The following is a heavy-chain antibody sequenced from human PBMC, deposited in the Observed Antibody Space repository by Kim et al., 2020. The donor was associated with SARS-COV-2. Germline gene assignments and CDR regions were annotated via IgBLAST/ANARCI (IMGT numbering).Heavy chain of an antibody. CDR2: ISYDGNNK. CDR3: ATCVDDYGDKKGFDY. Sequence: GGSLRLSCAASGFTFSSYGMHWVRQAPGKGLEWVAVISYDGNNKDYADSVKGRFSISRDNSKNTVYLQMNSLRVEDTAVYYCATCVDDYGDKKGFDYWGQGTLVTVSS. D-gene: IGHD4-17*01. J-gene: IGHJ4*02. V-gene: IGHV3-30*03. CDR1: GFTFSSYG.